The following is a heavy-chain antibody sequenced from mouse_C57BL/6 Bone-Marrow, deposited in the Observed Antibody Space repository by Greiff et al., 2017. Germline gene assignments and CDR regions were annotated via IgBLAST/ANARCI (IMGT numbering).Heavy chain of an antibody. V-gene: IGHV5-9-1*02. Sequence: EVMLVESGEGLVKPGGSLKLSCAASGFTFSSYAMSWVRQTPEKRLEWVAYISSGGDYIYYADTVKGRFTISRDNARNTLYLQMCSLKSEDTAMYCCTRARYYYYGYFDVWGTGTTVTVSS. CDR1: GFTFSSYA. CDR2: ISSGGDYI. D-gene: IGHD1-1*01. CDR3: TRARYYYYGYFDV. J-gene: IGHJ1*03.